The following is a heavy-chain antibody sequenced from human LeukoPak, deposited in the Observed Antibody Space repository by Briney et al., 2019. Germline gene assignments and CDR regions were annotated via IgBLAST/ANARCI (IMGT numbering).Heavy chain of an antibody. CDR3: AKGATTVDY. CDR2: ISGSGGSA. D-gene: IGHD1-26*01. J-gene: IGHJ4*02. CDR1: GFTFSSYA. V-gene: IGHV3-23*01. Sequence: PGGSRRLSCAAAGFTFSSYAMSWVRQAPGKGLEWVAGISGSGGSAYFADSVKGRFTISRDTSKNTLYLQMNSLRAEDTAVYYCAKGATTVDYWGQGTLVTVSS.